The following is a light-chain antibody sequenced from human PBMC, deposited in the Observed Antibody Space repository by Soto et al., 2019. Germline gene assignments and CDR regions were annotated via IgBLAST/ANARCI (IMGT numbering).Light chain of an antibody. J-gene: IGKJ4*01. CDR1: QRVSSN. Sequence: EIVMTQSPATLSVSPGERATLSCRASQRVSSNLAWYQQKTGQVPRLLLFGASTRATGIPARFSGSGSGTEFTLTISSLQSEDVAVYYCQQYNDWPLSFGGGNKVEIK. CDR2: GAS. CDR3: QQYNDWPLS. V-gene: IGKV3-15*01.